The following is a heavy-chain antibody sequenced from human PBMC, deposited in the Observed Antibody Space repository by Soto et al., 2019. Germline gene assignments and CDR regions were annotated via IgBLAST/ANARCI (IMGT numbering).Heavy chain of an antibody. CDR2: ISAYNGNT. CDR3: ARVASYSSSWYGPYYYYGMDV. CDR1: GYTFTSYG. J-gene: IGHJ6*02. D-gene: IGHD6-13*01. V-gene: IGHV1-18*04. Sequence: ASVKVSCKASGYTFTSYGISWVRQAPGQGLERMGWISAYNGNTNYAQKLQGRVTMTTDTSTSTAYMELRSLRSDDTAVYYCARVASYSSSWYGPYYYYGMDVWGQGTTVTVSS.